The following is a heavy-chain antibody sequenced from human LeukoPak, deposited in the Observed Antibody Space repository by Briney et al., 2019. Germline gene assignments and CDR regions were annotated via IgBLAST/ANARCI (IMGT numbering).Heavy chain of an antibody. J-gene: IGHJ5*02. D-gene: IGHD3-22*01. CDR2: ISAYNGNT. Sequence: ASVKVSCKASGYTFTSYGISWVRQAPGQGLEWMGWISAYNGNTNYAQKLQGRVTMTTDTSTSTAYMELRSLRSDDTAVYYCARDRGMIVVVKAAGFDPWGQGTLVTVSS. CDR1: GYTFTSYG. V-gene: IGHV1-18*01. CDR3: ARDRGMIVVVKAAGFDP.